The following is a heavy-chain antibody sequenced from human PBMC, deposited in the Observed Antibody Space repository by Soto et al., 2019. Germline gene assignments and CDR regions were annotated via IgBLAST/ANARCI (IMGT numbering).Heavy chain of an antibody. CDR2: IYYSGST. V-gene: IGHV4-31*03. Sequence: QVQLQESGPGLVKPSQTLSLTCTVSGGSISSGGYYWSWIRQHPGKGLEWIGYIYYSGSTYYNPSLKSRFTISVHTSKNHLSLKLSSVTAADTAVYYCARTLQYYGYTCYFYYWCQGTLVTVSS. J-gene: IGHJ4*02. CDR1: GGSISSGGYY. D-gene: IGHD4-17*01. CDR3: ARTLQYYGYTCYFYY.